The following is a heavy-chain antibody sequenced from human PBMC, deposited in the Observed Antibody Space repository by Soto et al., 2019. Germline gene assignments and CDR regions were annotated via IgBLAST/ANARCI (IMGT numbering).Heavy chain of an antibody. CDR3: ARVLLWFGERPHDAFDI. CDR2: MNPIRGKT. D-gene: IGHD3-10*01. CDR1: GGTFSSYT. V-gene: IGHV1-8*02. Sequence: ASVKVSCKASGGTFSSYTISWVRQAPGQGLEWMGWMNPIRGKTNYAQKFQGRVTMPRNTSISTAYMELSSLRSEDTAVYYCARVLLWFGERPHDAFDIWGQGTMVTVSS. J-gene: IGHJ3*02.